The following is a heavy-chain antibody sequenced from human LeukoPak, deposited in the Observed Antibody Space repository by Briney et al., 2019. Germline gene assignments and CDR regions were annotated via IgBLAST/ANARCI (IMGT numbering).Heavy chain of an antibody. D-gene: IGHD2/OR15-2a*01. CDR1: GFTFSSYS. Sequence: NPGGSLRLSCAASGFTFSSYSMNWVRQAPGKGPEWVSSISSSSSYIYYADSVKGRFTISRDNAKNSLYLQMNSLRAEDTAVYYCARDFYLIGAFDIWGQGTMVTVSS. CDR2: ISSSSSYI. CDR3: ARDFYLIGAFDI. V-gene: IGHV3-21*01. J-gene: IGHJ3*02.